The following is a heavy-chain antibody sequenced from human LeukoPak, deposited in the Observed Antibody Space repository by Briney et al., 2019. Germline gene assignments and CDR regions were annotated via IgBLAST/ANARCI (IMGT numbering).Heavy chain of an antibody. J-gene: IGHJ5*02. V-gene: IGHV1-18*01. CDR2: ISAYNGNT. Sequence: GASVKVSCKASGYTFTSYGISWVRQAPGQGLEWMGWISAYNGNTSYAQKFQGRVTMTRDTSTNTVYMELSSLRSEDTAVYYCARRDDSSFDPWGQGTLVTVSS. CDR1: GYTFTSYG. CDR3: ARRDDSSFDP. D-gene: IGHD3-22*01.